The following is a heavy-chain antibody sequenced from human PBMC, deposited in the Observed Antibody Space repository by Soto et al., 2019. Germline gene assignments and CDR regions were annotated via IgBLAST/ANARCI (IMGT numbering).Heavy chain of an antibody. CDR1: GDSINSSHW. J-gene: IGHJ4*02. V-gene: IGHV4-4*02. CDR2: ISHSGNT. D-gene: IGHD3-3*02. CDR3: AARHFWSRPWTDRRLDY. Sequence: PSETLSLTCVVSGDSINSSHWWNWVRQPPEKGLEWIGQISHSGNTSYNPSLTSRVTISVDKSKSHFSLKLTSVTAADTAVYYCAARHFWSRPWTDRRLDYWGQGTLVTVS.